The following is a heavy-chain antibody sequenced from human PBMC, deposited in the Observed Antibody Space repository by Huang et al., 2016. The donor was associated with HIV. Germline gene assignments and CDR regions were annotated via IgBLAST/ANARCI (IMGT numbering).Heavy chain of an antibody. V-gene: IGHV3-30*04. CDR2: ISDDGRNK. J-gene: IGHJ3*02. CDR1: GFTFSSHA. CDR3: ARAKDSWDAYDI. Sequence: QVQLVESGGGVVQPGRSLRLSCAASGFTFSSHAMPWVRQAPGKGLEWVAVISDDGRNKYYADSGKGRFTISRDNSKNTLYLQMNSLRAEDTAVYYCARAKDSWDAYDIWGQGTMVTVSS.